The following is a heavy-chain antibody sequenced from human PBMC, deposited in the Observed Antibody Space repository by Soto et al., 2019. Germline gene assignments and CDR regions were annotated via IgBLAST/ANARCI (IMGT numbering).Heavy chain of an antibody. CDR3: AKVGGYFYYYYYGMDV. Sequence: QAQLVESGGGVVQPGRSLRLSCAASGFTFSSYGMHWVRQAPGKGLEWVAVISYDGSNKYYADSVKGRFTISRDNSKNTLYLQMNSLRAEDTAVYYCAKVGGYFYYYYYGMDVWGQGTTVTVSS. CDR2: ISYDGSNK. V-gene: IGHV3-30*18. D-gene: IGHD2-21*02. J-gene: IGHJ6*02. CDR1: GFTFSSYG.